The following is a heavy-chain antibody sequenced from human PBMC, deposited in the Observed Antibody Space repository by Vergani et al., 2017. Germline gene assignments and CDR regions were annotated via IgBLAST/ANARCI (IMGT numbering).Heavy chain of an antibody. CDR2: IYPGDSET. D-gene: IGHD2-21*01. Sequence: EVPLVQSGPEVKEPGDSLRISCTGSGFSFSSSWIGWVRQMPGKGLEWMGIIYPGDSETRYSPSFQGQVTISADRSKSTTYLQWTSLKASDTAVYYCARRQYVGSWVVSWFDPWGQGTLVTVSS. J-gene: IGHJ5*02. CDR3: ARRQYVGSWVVSWFDP. V-gene: IGHV5-51*01. CDR1: GFSFSSSW.